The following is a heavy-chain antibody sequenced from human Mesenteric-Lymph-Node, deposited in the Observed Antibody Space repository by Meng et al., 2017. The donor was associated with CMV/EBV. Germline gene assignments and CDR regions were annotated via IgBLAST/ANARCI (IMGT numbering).Heavy chain of an antibody. CDR1: GYTFTTSY. CDR3: ARGRAVGATSFRSFDP. V-gene: IGHV1-46*01. CDR2: INPSGGRA. D-gene: IGHD1-26*01. J-gene: IGHJ5*02. Sequence: GYTFTTSYIHWVRQAPGQGLEWVGIINPSGGRADYAEKFEDRVTMTRDLSTDTVYMELSSLTSDDTAVYFCARGRAVGATSFRSFDPWGQGTLVTVSS.